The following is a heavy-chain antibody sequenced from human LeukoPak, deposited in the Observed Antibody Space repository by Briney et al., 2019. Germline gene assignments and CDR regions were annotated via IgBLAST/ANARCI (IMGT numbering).Heavy chain of an antibody. D-gene: IGHD4-23*01. CDR2: IYHSGST. Sequence: PSETLSLTCTVSGGSISSYYWSWIRQPPGKGLEWIGYIYHSGSTNYNPSLKSRVTISVDTSKNQFSLKLSSVTAADTAVYYCARGPYGDNRDAFDIWGQGTMVTVSS. J-gene: IGHJ3*02. CDR3: ARGPYGDNRDAFDI. V-gene: IGHV4-59*08. CDR1: GGSISSYY.